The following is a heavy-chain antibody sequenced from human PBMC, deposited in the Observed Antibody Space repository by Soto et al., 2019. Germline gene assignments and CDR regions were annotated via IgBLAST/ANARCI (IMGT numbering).Heavy chain of an antibody. Sequence: ASVKVSCKASGYTFTGYYMHWVRQAPGQGLEWMGWINPNSGGTNYAQKFQGWVTMTRDTSISTAYMELSRLRSDDTAVYYCARGVTLGSGGADYYYGMDVWGQGTTVTVSS. J-gene: IGHJ6*02. CDR2: INPNSGGT. CDR1: GYTFTGYY. CDR3: ARGVTLGSGGADYYYGMDV. V-gene: IGHV1-2*04. D-gene: IGHD5-18*01.